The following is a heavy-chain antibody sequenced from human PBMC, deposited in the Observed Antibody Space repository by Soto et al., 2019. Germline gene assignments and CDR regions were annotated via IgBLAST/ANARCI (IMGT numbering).Heavy chain of an antibody. Sequence: EVQLVESGGDLVQPGGSLRLSCVASGFTFNTYWMSWVRQAPGKGLEWVANIKEDGSDKYYVDSVKGRFTISRDNAKNLLYLQMNSLGAGDTAMYYCARFARGSSGDYWGQGTLLTVSS. V-gene: IGHV3-7*01. J-gene: IGHJ4*02. CDR3: ARFARGSSGDY. CDR2: IKEDGSDK. D-gene: IGHD6-25*01. CDR1: GFTFNTYW.